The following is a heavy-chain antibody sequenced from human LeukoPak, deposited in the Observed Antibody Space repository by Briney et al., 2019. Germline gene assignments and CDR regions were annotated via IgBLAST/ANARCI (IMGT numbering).Heavy chain of an antibody. CDR1: GFTFDDYA. Sequence: PGRSLRLSCTASGFTFDDYAMHWVRQAPGKGLEWVSGISWNSGSIGYADSVKGRFTISRDNAKNSLHLQMNSLGAEDTALYYCAKGNHYYDSSGFPEYWGQGTLVTVSS. CDR2: ISWNSGSI. CDR3: AKGNHYYDSSGFPEY. J-gene: IGHJ4*02. D-gene: IGHD3-22*01. V-gene: IGHV3-9*01.